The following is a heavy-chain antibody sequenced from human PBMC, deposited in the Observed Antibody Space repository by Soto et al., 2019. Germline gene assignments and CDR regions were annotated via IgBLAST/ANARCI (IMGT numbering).Heavy chain of an antibody. CDR3: ARERDDSIWSSAKHLQH. V-gene: IGHV1-18*01. Sequence: ASVKVSCKASGYTFSNYGISWVRQAPGQGLEWMGWISGYNGNTNYAQKFQGRVTMTTDTSTTTAYMELRSLRSDDTAIYYCARERDDSIWSSAKHLQHWGQGTLVTVSS. CDR2: ISGYNGNT. D-gene: IGHD6-13*01. CDR1: GYTFSNYG. J-gene: IGHJ1*01.